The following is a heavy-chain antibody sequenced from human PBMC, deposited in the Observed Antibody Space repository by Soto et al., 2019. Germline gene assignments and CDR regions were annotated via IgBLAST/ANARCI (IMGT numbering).Heavy chain of an antibody. V-gene: IGHV3-33*01. D-gene: IGHD3-10*01. CDR1: EFNFSNYG. CDR2: IWYDGSNK. Sequence: QVQLVESGGGVVHPGRSVRLSCAASEFNFSNYGMQWVRQAPGKGLEWGAHIWYDGSNKYYADSVKGRFTISRDNSKNTLYLQMDSLRPDDTAVYYCASASGATVSWGQGTLVTV. J-gene: IGHJ5*02. CDR3: ASASGATVS.